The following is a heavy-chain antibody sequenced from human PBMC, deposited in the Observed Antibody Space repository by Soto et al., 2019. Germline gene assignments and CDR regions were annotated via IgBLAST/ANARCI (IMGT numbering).Heavy chain of an antibody. D-gene: IGHD2-15*01. CDR2: IYPSGST. CDR1: GGSINSRNW. V-gene: IGHV4-4*02. J-gene: IGHJ4*02. Sequence: QVQLQESGPGLVKPSGTLSLTCAVSGGSINSRNWWTWVRQPPGKGLEWIGEIYPSGSTNYNPSLESRVSISVDRSNNQFSLNLSSVTAADTAVYFCARRILAGPYYFDYWGQGTLATVSS. CDR3: ARRILAGPYYFDY.